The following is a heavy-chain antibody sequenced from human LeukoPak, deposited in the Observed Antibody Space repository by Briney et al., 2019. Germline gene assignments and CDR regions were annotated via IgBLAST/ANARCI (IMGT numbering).Heavy chain of an antibody. J-gene: IGHJ4*02. V-gene: IGHV3-30*04. D-gene: IGHD3-10*01. Sequence: GGSLRLSCAASGFTFSSYAMHWVRQAPGKGLEWVAVISYDGTNGYSADSVKGRFTISRDNSKNTLYLRMNSLRVEDTAVYYCARNFYDSGSYYPPWYWGQGVLVTVSS. CDR1: GFTFSSYA. CDR2: ISYDGTNG. CDR3: ARNFYDSGSYYPPWY.